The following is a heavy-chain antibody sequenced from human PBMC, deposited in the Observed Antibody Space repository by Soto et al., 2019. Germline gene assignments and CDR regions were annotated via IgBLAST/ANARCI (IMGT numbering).Heavy chain of an antibody. CDR1: GGTFSSYA. V-gene: IGHV1-69*01. CDR3: ARQICYYGSESYYYYYGMDV. CDR2: IIPIFGTA. D-gene: IGHD3-10*01. J-gene: IGHJ6*02. Sequence: QVQLVQSGAEVKKPGSSVKVSCKASGGTFSSYAISWVRQAPGQGLEWMGGIIPIFGTANYAQKFQGRVTITADESTSTAYMELSSLRSEDTAVYYCARQICYYGSESYYYYYGMDVWGQGTTVTVSS.